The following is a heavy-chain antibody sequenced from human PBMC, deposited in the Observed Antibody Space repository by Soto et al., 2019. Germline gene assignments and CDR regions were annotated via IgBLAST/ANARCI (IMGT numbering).Heavy chain of an antibody. CDR2: INPHGGST. CDR3: SRSSGGNFGIIIEGSNWFDP. D-gene: IGHD3-3*01. Sequence: QVRLVQSGAEVRRPGASVKVSCKAPGDTFTSYYLNWVRQAPGQGLEWMGVINPHGGSTKYAQKFQGRVTMTRDTSRSTVYMELRSLRSDGTAIYYCSRSSGGNFGIIIEGSNWFDPWGQGPLVTVSS. J-gene: IGHJ5*02. V-gene: IGHV1-46*01. CDR1: GDTFTSYY.